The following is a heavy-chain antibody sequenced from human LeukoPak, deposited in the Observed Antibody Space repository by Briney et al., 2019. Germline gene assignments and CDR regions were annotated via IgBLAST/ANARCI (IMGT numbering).Heavy chain of an antibody. J-gene: IGHJ6*02. CDR1: GFTFRSYA. CDR3: AKAYGYSSSWTSNYYFYGLDV. Sequence: PGGSLRLSCAASGFTFRSYAMSWVRQAPGKGLEWVSAITDSDSGTYYADSGKGRFTISRDNSKKTLYMQMNSLRAEDTAVYYCAKAYGYSSSWTSNYYFYGLDVWGQGTTVTVSS. CDR2: ITDSDSGT. V-gene: IGHV3-23*01. D-gene: IGHD6-13*01.